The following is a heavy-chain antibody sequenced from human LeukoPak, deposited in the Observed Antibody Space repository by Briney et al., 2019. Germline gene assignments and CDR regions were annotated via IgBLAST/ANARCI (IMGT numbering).Heavy chain of an antibody. CDR1: GGSISSSSYY. Sequence: PSETLSLTCTVSGGSISSSSYYWGWIRQPPGKGLEWIGSIYYSGSTYYNPSLKSRVTISVDTSKNQFSLKLSSVTAADTAVYYCARHPALWFGRGYFDYWGQGTLVTVSS. J-gene: IGHJ4*02. CDR2: IYYSGST. D-gene: IGHD3-10*01. V-gene: IGHV4-39*01. CDR3: ARHPALWFGRGYFDY.